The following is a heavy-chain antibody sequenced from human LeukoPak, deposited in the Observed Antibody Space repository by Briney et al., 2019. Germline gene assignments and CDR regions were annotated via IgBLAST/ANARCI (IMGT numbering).Heavy chain of an antibody. J-gene: IGHJ4*02. Sequence: EGSLRLSCAASGFTFSPYWMHWVRQVPEKGLVWVSDINSDGTITHYVDSVKGRFTVSGDNAQDMLYLQMNSLRAEDTAVYYCARGTALQDYWGQGTLVTVSS. V-gene: IGHV3-74*01. CDR3: ARGTALQDY. CDR2: INSDGTIT. D-gene: IGHD2-2*02. CDR1: GFTFSPYW.